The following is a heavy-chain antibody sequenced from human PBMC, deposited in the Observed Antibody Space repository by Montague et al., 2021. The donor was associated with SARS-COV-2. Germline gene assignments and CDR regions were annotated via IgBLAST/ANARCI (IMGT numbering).Heavy chain of an antibody. CDR1: GGSMSGYY. CDR2: VHYTGST. J-gene: IGHJ4*02. D-gene: IGHD1-1*01. CDR3: ARAQNTCFIANCVNYFDV. V-gene: IGHV4-59*01. Sequence: SETLSLTCAVSGGSMSGYYWTWIRQSPGKGLEWIGYVHYTGSTKYNPSLKTRVSLSLDTPKNHFSLNLSSVTAADTAIYFCARAQNTCFIANCVNYFDVWGLGALVTVSS.